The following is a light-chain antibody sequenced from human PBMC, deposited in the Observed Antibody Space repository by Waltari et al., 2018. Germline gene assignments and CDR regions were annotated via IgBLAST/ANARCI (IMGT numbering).Light chain of an antibody. CDR2: EDR. CDR1: RLGSNH. J-gene: IGLJ1*01. Sequence: SYDLTQPPAVSVSPGQTATITCSGARLGSNHFSWYQHKPGQSPVLIIFEDRKRPSGIPERFSASNSGNTATLTIIGTQAMDEADYYCQAWDSTSFYVFGTGTKVSV. CDR3: QAWDSTSFYV. V-gene: IGLV3-1*01.